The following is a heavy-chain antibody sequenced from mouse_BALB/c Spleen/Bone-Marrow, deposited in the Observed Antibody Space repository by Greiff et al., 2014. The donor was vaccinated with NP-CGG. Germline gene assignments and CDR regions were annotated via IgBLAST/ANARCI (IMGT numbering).Heavy chain of an antibody. CDR1: GYSFTSYW. J-gene: IGHJ4*01. CDR3: TRSELRRGGCALDY. V-gene: IGHV1S81*02. CDR2: ISPSNGRS. Sequence: VQRVESRAELVKPGASVKLSCKASGYSFTSYWMHWVKQRPGQGLEWIGEISPSNGRSNYNEKFKSKATLTVDKSSSTAYMQLSGLTSEDSAVYYCTRSELRRGGCALDYWGLGTSVTVSS. D-gene: IGHD2-12*01.